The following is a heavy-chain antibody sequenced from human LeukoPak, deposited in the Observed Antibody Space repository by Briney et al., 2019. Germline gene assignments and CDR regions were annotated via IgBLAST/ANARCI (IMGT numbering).Heavy chain of an antibody. J-gene: IGHJ4*02. CDR2: ISSSSSYI. D-gene: IGHD3-9*01. V-gene: IGHV3-21*01. Sequence: GGSLRLSCAASGFTFSSYSMNWVRQAPGKGLEWVSSISSSSSYIYYADSVKGRFTISRDNAKNSLYLQMNSLRAEDTAVYYCARLPRGYDILTGYYMGVDYWGQGTLVTVSS. CDR3: ARLPRGYDILTGYYMGVDY. CDR1: GFTFSSYS.